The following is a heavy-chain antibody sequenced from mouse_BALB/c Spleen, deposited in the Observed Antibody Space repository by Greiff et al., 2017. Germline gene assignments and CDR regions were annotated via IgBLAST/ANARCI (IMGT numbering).Heavy chain of an antibody. CDR2: ISSGGSYT. CDR1: GFTFSSYG. V-gene: IGHV5-6*01. D-gene: IGHD2-4*01. J-gene: IGHJ2*01. Sequence: EVQRVESGGDLVKPGGSLKLSCAASGFTFSSYGMSWVRQTPDKRLECVATISSGGSYTYYPDSVKGRFTISRDNAKNTLYLQMSSLKSEDTAMYYCARLYYDYDDGDFDYWGQGTTLTVSS. CDR3: ARLYYDYDDGDFDY.